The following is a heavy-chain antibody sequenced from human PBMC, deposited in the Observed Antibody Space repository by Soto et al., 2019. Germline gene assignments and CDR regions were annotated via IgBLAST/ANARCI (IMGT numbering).Heavy chain of an antibody. D-gene: IGHD3-3*01. CDR1: GDSVTSGSIY. V-gene: IGHV4-61*03. CDR3: ARDRGNFGVVLADFYQYGMDV. Sequence: QVQLQESGPGLVKPSETLSLTCTVSGDSVTSGSIYWSWIRQPPGQGLEWIGYVHYTGSTNYNRSLKSCVAISVDTSKNHFSLTLSSVTAADTAVYYCARDRGNFGVVLADFYQYGMDVWGQGTTVTVSS. J-gene: IGHJ6*02. CDR2: VHYTGST.